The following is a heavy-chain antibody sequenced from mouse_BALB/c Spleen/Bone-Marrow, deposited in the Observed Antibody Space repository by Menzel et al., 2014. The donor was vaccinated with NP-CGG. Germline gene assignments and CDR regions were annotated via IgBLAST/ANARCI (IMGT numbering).Heavy chain of an antibody. Sequence: EVQLVESGGGLVQPVGSLKLSCVASGFTFNTYAMNWVRQAPGKGLEWVARIKTKTNDYGTFYADSVKGRFTISRDDSQNMPYLQMNNLKTEDTAMYYCVRATAYYFDYWGQGTTLTVSS. J-gene: IGHJ2*01. CDR3: VRATAYYFDY. V-gene: IGHV10-1*02. CDR1: GFTFNTYA. D-gene: IGHD1-2*01. CDR2: IKTKTNDYGT.